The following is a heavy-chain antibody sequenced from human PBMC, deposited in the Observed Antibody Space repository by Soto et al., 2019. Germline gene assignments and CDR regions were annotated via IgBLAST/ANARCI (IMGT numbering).Heavy chain of an antibody. Sequence: QVQLQESGPGLVKPSQTLSLTCTVSGGSISSGGYYWSWIRQHPGKGLEWIGYIYYSGSTYYNPSLKSRVTISVDTSKNQFSLKLSSVTAADTAVYYCARVLTIFGVVIGAGWFDPWGQGTLVTVSS. J-gene: IGHJ5*02. V-gene: IGHV4-31*03. D-gene: IGHD3-3*01. CDR3: ARVLTIFGVVIGAGWFDP. CDR1: GGSISSGGYY. CDR2: IYYSGST.